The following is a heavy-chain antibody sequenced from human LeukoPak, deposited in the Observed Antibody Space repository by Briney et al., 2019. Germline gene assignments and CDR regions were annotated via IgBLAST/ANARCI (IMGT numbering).Heavy chain of an antibody. D-gene: IGHD3-16*01. CDR2: IIPILGIA. V-gene: IGHV1-69*04. CDR3: ARDWVMITFGGVNPWFDP. CDR1: GGTFSSYA. Sequence: SVKVSCKASGGTFSSYAISWVRQAPGQGLEWMGRIIPILGIANYAQKSQGRVTITADKSTSTAYMELSSLRSEDTAVYYCARDWVMITFGGVNPWFDPWGQGTLVTVSS. J-gene: IGHJ5*02.